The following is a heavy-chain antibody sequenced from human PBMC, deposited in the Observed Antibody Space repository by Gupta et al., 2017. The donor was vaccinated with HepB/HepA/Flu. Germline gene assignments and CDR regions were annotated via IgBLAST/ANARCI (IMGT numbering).Heavy chain of an antibody. J-gene: IGHJ5*02. V-gene: IGHV4-31*03. CDR3: ARKDWKDWFDP. CDR1: GGSISSRTYC. D-gene: IGHD1-1*01. CDR2: IFYSGST. Sequence: QVQLQGSGPGLVKPSQTLSPTCTVSGGSISSRTYCWSWIRQHPGKGLEWIGYIFYSGSTHYNPSLKSRVSMSIDTSKNHFSLKLSSVTAADTAVYYCARKDWKDWFDPWGQGTLVTVSS.